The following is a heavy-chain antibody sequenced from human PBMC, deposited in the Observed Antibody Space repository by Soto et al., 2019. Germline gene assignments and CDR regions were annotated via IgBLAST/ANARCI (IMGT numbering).Heavy chain of an antibody. CDR2: IVVGSGNT. Sequence: SVKVSCKASGFTFTSSAVQWVRQARGQRLGWIGWIVVGSGNTNYAQKFQERVTITRDMSTSTAYMELSSLRSEDTAVYYCAATVAHYYGSGSYGWDYYYGMDVWGQGTTVTVSS. J-gene: IGHJ6*02. CDR3: AATVAHYYGSGSYGWDYYYGMDV. CDR1: GFTFTSSA. V-gene: IGHV1-58*01. D-gene: IGHD3-10*01.